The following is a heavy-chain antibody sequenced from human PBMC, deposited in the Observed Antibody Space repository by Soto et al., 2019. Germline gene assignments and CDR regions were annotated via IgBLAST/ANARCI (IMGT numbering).Heavy chain of an antibody. CDR1: GFTFTRYS. CDR3: ARESEDLTSNFDY. J-gene: IGHJ4*02. V-gene: IGHV3-21*06. CDR2: ISSTTNYI. Sequence: GGSLRLSCAASGFTFTRYSMSWVRQAPGKGLEWVSSISSTTNYIYYGDSMKGRFTISRDNAENSLYLEMNSLRAEDTAVYYCARESEDLTSNFDYWGQGTLVTGSS.